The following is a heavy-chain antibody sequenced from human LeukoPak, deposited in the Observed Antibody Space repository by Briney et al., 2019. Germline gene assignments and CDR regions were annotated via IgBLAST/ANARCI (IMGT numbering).Heavy chain of an antibody. CDR3: ARDLKWLSLYYFDY. J-gene: IGHJ4*02. CDR2: ISAYNGNT. V-gene: IGHV1-18*01. Sequence: GASVKVSCKASGYTFTNFDINWVRQATGQGLEWMGWISAYNGNTNYAQKLQGRVTMTTDTSTSTAYVELRSLRSDDTAVYYCARDLKWLSLYYFDYWGQGTLVTVSS. D-gene: IGHD3-22*01. CDR1: GYTFTNFD.